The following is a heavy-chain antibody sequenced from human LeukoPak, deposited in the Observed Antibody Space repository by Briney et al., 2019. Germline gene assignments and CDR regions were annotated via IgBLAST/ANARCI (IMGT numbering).Heavy chain of an antibody. V-gene: IGHV3-7*01. CDR2: IKQDGSEK. D-gene: IGHD3-10*01. CDR3: ARDGFSGSDDY. J-gene: IGHJ4*02. CDR1: GFTFSSYW. Sequence: GGSLRLSCAASGFTFSSYWMSWVRQAPGKGLEWVANIKQDGSEKYYVDSVKGRFTISRDNAKNSLYLQMNSLSAEDTAVYYCARDGFSGSDDYWGQGTLVTVSS.